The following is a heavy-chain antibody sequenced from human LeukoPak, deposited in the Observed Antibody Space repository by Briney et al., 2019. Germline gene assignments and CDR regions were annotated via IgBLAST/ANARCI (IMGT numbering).Heavy chain of an antibody. Sequence: GGSLRLSCAASGFTVSSNYMSWVRQAPGKGLEWVSVIYSGGSTYYADSVKGRFTISRDNSKNTLYLQMNSLRAEDTAVYYCARVGWEDYYFDYWGQGTLVTVSS. V-gene: IGHV3-53*01. CDR1: GFTVSSNY. CDR3: ARVGWEDYYFDY. CDR2: IYSGGST. D-gene: IGHD1-26*01. J-gene: IGHJ4*02.